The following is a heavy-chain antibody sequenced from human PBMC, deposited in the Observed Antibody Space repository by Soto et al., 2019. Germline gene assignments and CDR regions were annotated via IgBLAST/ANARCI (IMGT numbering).Heavy chain of an antibody. CDR1: GFSFSTYA. CDR2: ISSSSSYI. J-gene: IGHJ6*04. D-gene: IGHD6-13*01. CDR3: AGGSSSWYYTV. Sequence: PGGSLRLSCAASGFSFSTYAMNWVRQAPGKGLEWVSSISSSSSYIYYADSVEGRFTISRGNAKNSLYLQMNSLRAEDTAVYYCAGGSSSWYYTVWGKGTTVTVSS. V-gene: IGHV3-21*01.